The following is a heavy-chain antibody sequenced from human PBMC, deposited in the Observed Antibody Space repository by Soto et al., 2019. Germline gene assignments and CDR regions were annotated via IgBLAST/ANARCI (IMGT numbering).Heavy chain of an antibody. CDR3: ARSQRVYSFADS. Sequence: QVQLVQSGAEVKKPGASVKVSCKASGYIFTSYDINWVRQATGQRLEWMGWMNPNSGNAGSVQKFQGRVTMTRNTSIGTAYMELSSLRSEDTAIYYCARSQRVYSFADSWGQGTLVSVSS. CDR2: MNPNSGNA. CDR1: GYIFTSYD. D-gene: IGHD5-18*01. J-gene: IGHJ4*02. V-gene: IGHV1-8*02.